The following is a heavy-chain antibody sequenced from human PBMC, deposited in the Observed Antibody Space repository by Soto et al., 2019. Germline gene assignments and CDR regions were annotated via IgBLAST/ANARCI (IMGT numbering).Heavy chain of an antibody. J-gene: IGHJ6*02. CDR1: GCSISSSSYY. D-gene: IGHD3-9*01. V-gene: IGHV4-39*01. CDR3: ARRANFDWLLGYGMDV. CDR2: IYYSGST. Sequence: PSETLSLTCTVSGCSISSSSYYWGWIRQPPGKGLEWIGSIYYSGSTYYNPSLKSRVTISVDTSKNQFSLKLSSVTAADTAVYYCARRANFDWLLGYGMDVWGQGTTVTVSS.